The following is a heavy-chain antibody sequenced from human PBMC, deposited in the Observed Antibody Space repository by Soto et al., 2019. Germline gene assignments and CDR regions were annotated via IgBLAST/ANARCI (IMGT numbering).Heavy chain of an antibody. CDR3: ASPYGSGGSCYLTEYFQH. D-gene: IGHD2-15*01. Sequence: QVQLVESGGGVVQPGRSLRLSCAASGFSFSYYAMHWVRQAPGKGLEWVAVIAYDASKKYYADSVKGRFTISRDNSKNTLYLQMNSLRDEDTAVYYCASPYGSGGSCYLTEYFQHWGQGTLVTVSS. CDR2: IAYDASKK. V-gene: IGHV3-30*03. CDR1: GFSFSYYA. J-gene: IGHJ1*01.